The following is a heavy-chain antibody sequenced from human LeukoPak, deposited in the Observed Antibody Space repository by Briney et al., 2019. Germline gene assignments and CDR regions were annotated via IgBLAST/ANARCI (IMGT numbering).Heavy chain of an antibody. CDR1: GFTFSSYE. Sequence: GGSLRLSCAASGFTFSSYEMNWVRQAPGKGLEWVSYISRSGSTIYYADSVKGRFTISRDNAKNSLYLQMNNLRAEDTAMYYCARGRRTGDRGYYFDYWGQGTLVTVSS. CDR2: ISRSGSTI. J-gene: IGHJ4*02. CDR3: ARGRRTGDRGYYFDY. D-gene: IGHD7-27*01. V-gene: IGHV3-48*03.